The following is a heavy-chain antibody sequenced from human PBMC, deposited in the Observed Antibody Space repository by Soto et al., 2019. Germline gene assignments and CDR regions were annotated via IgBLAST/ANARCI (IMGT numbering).Heavy chain of an antibody. J-gene: IGHJ6*03. CDR1: GYAFTSYG. D-gene: IGHD2-2*01. CDR2: INAYNGNT. V-gene: IGHV1-18*01. CDR3: ARDHRKNVVVVPAAYYYYYMDV. Sequence: QVQLVQSGAEVKKPGASVKVSCKASGYAFTSYGIAWVRQAPGQGLEWMGWINAYNGNTNYVQRLKDRVIMTIDTSTSTAYMELRSLRSDDTAVYYCARDHRKNVVVVPAAYYYYYMDVWGKGTTVTVSS.